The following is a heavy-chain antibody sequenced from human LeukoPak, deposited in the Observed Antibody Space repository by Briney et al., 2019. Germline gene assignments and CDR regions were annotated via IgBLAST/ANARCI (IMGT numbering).Heavy chain of an antibody. V-gene: IGHV1-46*01. CDR1: GYTFTSYY. CDR3: ARDGQRGYCSGGSCSDRPNYYYYYMDV. Sequence: ASVKVSCKASGYTFTSYYMHWVRQAPGQGLEWMGIINPSGGSTSYAQKFQGRVTMTRDTSTSTVYMELSSLRSEDTAVYYCARDGQRGYCSGGSCSDRPNYYYYYMDVWGKGTTVTISS. J-gene: IGHJ6*03. CDR2: INPSGGST. D-gene: IGHD2-15*01.